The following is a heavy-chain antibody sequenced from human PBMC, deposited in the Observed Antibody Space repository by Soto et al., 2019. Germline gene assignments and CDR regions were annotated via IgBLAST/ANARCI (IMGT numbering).Heavy chain of an antibody. CDR2: ISYDGSNK. D-gene: IGHD3-10*01. J-gene: IGHJ4*02. Sequence: QVQLVESGGGVVQPGRSLRLSCAASGFTFSSYGMHWVRQAPGKGLEWVAVISYDGSNKYYADSVKGRFTISRDNSKNTRYLQMNSLRAEDTAVYYGAKAGGRYYMGGEFDYWGQGTLVTVSS. CDR3: AKAGGRYYMGGEFDY. V-gene: IGHV3-30*18. CDR1: GFTFSSYG.